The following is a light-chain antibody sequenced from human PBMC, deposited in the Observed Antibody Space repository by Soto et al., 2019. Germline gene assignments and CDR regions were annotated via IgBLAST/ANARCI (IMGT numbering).Light chain of an antibody. Sequence: DIQMTQSPSSVSASVVYRVTITCRASQDVGKWLAWYQQKPGKAPTLLIHGASSLQSGVPSRYSGSGSGTDFTLTISSLQPEDFATYYCPQANSFPIPFGQGTRLEIK. J-gene: IGKJ5*01. CDR1: QDVGKW. CDR3: PQANSFPIP. V-gene: IGKV1-12*01. CDR2: GAS.